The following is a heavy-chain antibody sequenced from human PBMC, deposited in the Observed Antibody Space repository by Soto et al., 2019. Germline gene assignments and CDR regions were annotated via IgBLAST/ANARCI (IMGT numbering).Heavy chain of an antibody. CDR2: IYHTGTT. J-gene: IGHJ6*02. V-gene: IGHV4-38-2*01. D-gene: IGHD5-12*01. Sequence: SETLSLTCAVSGDSIISIYHWAWIRQPPGRGLEWIASIYHTGTTYYTPSLRSRVTISVDTSKNQFSLKLSSVTAADSAVYYCARASDGYNQNYYYHGMDVWGQGTTVTVSS. CDR1: GDSIISIYH. CDR3: ARASDGYNQNYYYHGMDV.